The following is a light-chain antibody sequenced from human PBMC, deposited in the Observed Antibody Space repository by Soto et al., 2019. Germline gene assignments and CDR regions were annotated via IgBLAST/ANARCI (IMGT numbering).Light chain of an antibody. CDR1: QSVSSSY. J-gene: IGKJ1*01. CDR3: QQYGSSPPWT. CDR2: GAS. Sequence: EIVLTQSPGTLSLSPGERATLSCRASQSVSSSYLAWYQQKPGQAPSLLIYGASSRATGIPDRFSGSGPGTDFTLTISRLEPEDFAVYYCQQYGSSPPWTFGQGTKVDIK. V-gene: IGKV3-20*01.